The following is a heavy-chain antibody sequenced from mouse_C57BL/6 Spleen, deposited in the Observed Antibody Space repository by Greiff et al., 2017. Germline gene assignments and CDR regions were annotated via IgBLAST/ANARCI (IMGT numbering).Heavy chain of an antibody. V-gene: IGHV1-42*01. CDR2: INPSTGGT. CDR3: ARRAHYYGSSYWYFDV. J-gene: IGHJ1*03. D-gene: IGHD1-1*01. Sequence: EVQVVESGPELVKPGASVKISCKASGYSFTGYYMNWVKQSPEKSLEWIGEINPSTGGTTYNQKFKAKATLTVDKSSSTAYMQLKSLTSEDSAVYYCARRAHYYGSSYWYFDVWGTGTTVTVSS. CDR1: GYSFTGYY.